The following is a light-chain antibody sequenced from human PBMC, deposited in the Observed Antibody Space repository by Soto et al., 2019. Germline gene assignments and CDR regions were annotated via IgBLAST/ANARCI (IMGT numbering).Light chain of an antibody. J-gene: IGKJ1*01. CDR2: DVS. Sequence: EIVFTQSPATVSLSPGERGALSCRASESVTNYLAWYQQKPGQAPRLLVYDVSNRATGIPARFSGGGSGTDFTLTISNLEPEDFAVYYCQQRSDWPWTFGQGTKV. CDR3: QQRSDWPWT. V-gene: IGKV3-11*01. CDR1: ESVTNY.